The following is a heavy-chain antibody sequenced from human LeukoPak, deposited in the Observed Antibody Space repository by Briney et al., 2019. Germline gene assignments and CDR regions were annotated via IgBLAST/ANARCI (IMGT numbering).Heavy chain of an antibody. CDR3: ARDTPPTVTKAEPRVEYYWYFDL. V-gene: IGHV1-69*04. Sequence: SVKVSCKASVGTFSSYAISWVRQAPGQGLEWMGRIIPILGIANYAQKFQGRVTITADKSTSTAYMELSSLRSEDTAVYYCARDTPPTVTKAEPRVEYYWYFDLWGRGTLVTVSS. D-gene: IGHD4-17*01. CDR1: VGTFSSYA. J-gene: IGHJ2*01. CDR2: IIPILGIA.